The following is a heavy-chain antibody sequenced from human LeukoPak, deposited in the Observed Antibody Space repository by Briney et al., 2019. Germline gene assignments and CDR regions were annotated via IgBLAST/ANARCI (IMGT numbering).Heavy chain of an antibody. CDR3: AHEEGFNVAGVFDY. J-gene: IGHJ4*02. D-gene: IGHD6-19*01. CDR1: GGSFSGYY. Sequence: SETLSLTCAVYGGSFSGYYWSWIRQPPGKGLEWIGEINHTGSTNYNPSLKSRVTISVDTSKNQFPLKLSSVTAADTAVYYCAHEEGFNVAGVFDYWGQGTLVTVSS. CDR2: INHTGST. V-gene: IGHV4-34*01.